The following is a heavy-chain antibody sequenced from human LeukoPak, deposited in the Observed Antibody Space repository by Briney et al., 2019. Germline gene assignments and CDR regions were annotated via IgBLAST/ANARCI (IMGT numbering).Heavy chain of an antibody. CDR1: GFTFSTYV. CDR3: ARDTYYYDSSDYYSWFDP. V-gene: IGHV3-23*01. Sequence: GGSLRLSCAASGFTFSTYVMSWVRQAPGKGLEWVSSINDSGGDTHYADSVKGRFTISRDNSKNTLYLQMSSLRAEDTAVYYCARDTYYYDSSDYYSWFDPWGQGTLVTVSS. CDR2: INDSGGDT. J-gene: IGHJ5*02. D-gene: IGHD3-22*01.